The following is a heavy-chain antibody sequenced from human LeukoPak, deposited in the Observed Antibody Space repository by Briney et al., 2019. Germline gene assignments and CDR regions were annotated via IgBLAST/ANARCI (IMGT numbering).Heavy chain of an antibody. CDR2: IYYSGST. CDR3: ARGTVVGATFDY. CDR1: GGSISSYY. J-gene: IGHJ4*02. D-gene: IGHD1-26*01. Sequence: PSETLSLTCTVSGGSISSYYWSWIRQPPGKGLEWIGSIYYSGSTYYNPSLKSRVTISVDTSKNQFSLKLSSVTAADTAVYYCARGTVVGATFDYWGQGTLVTVSS. V-gene: IGHV4-59*12.